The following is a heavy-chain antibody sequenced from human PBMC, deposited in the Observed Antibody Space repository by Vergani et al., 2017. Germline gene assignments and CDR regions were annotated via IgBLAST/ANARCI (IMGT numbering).Heavy chain of an antibody. CDR1: VSSISSSSYY. D-gene: IGHD2-21*02. J-gene: IGHJ6*02. Sequence: QLQLQESGPGLVKPSETLSLTCTVSVSSISSSSYYWGWIRQPPGKGLEWIGSIYYSGSTYYNPSLKSRVTISVDTSKNQFSLKLSSVTAADTAVYYCARHLAYCGGDCYPYYYGMDVWGQGTTVTVSS. CDR2: IYYSGST. CDR3: ARHLAYCGGDCYPYYYGMDV. V-gene: IGHV4-39*01.